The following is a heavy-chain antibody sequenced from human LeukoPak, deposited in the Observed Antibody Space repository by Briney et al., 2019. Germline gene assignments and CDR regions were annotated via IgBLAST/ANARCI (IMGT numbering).Heavy chain of an antibody. V-gene: IGHV1-69-2*01. CDR2: VDPEDGET. Sequence: ASVKVSCKVSGYTFTDYYMHWAQQAPGKGLEWMGLVDPEDGETIYAEKFQGRVTITADTSTDTAYMELSSLRSEDTAVYYCATITESYGDYVLYYFDYWGQGTLVTVSS. CDR1: GYTFTDYY. J-gene: IGHJ4*02. CDR3: ATITESYGDYVLYYFDY. D-gene: IGHD4-17*01.